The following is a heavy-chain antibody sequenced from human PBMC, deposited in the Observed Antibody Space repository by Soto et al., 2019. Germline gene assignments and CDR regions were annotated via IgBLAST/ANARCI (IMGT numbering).Heavy chain of an antibody. Sequence: QVQLVQSGDEVREPGASVKLSCKASGYIFTKYYIAWVRQSPGQGLEWMGMINGYNGKANYGQDFRGRVIMTTDTSTTTAYMDLRSLTSDDTGVYYCARWDGFFGAGGVDWGQGTLVTVSS. D-gene: IGHD3-16*01. V-gene: IGHV1-18*01. J-gene: IGHJ4*02. CDR1: GYIFTKYY. CDR3: ARWDGFFGAGGVD. CDR2: INGYNGKA.